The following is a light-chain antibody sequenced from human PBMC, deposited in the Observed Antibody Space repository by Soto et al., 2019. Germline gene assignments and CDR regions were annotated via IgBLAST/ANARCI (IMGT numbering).Light chain of an antibody. J-gene: IGKJ1*01. CDR2: GAS. CDR3: QQYGSSPPT. V-gene: IGKV3-20*01. CDR1: QSVNSNY. Sequence: ESVLAQSRGTLSLSPGERATLSCRASQSVNSNYLTWYQQKPGQAPRLLIYGASSRATGIPDRFSGSGSGTDFPLTLSRLEPEDFAVYYCQQYGSSPPTFGQGTKVEIK.